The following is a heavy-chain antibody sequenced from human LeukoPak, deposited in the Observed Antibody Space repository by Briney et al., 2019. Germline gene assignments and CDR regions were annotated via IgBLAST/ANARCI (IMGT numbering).Heavy chain of an antibody. Sequence: SETLSLTCTVSGGSMSNYFWSWIRQPPGKGLEWIGYIYYSGSTYYNPSLKSRVTISVDTSKNQFSLKLSSVTAADTAVYYCARAGVDIVATMSYYFDYWGQGTLVTVSS. D-gene: IGHD5-12*01. CDR2: IYYSGST. V-gene: IGHV4-59*08. CDR1: GGSMSNYF. J-gene: IGHJ4*02. CDR3: ARAGVDIVATMSYYFDY.